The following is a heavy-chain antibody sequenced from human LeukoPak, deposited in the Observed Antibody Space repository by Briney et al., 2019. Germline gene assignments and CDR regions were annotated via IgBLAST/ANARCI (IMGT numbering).Heavy chain of an antibody. D-gene: IGHD3-9*01. CDR1: GGSISSYY. J-gene: IGHJ3*02. V-gene: IGHV4-4*07. CDR2: IYTSGST. Sequence: SETLSLTCTVSGGSISSYYWSWIRQPAGKGLEWIGRIYTSGSTNYNPSLKSRVTISVDTSKNQFSLKLSSVTAADTAVYYCARAGPREVSLRYFDWFAKSTDAFDIWGQGTMVTVSS. CDR3: ARAGPREVSLRYFDWFAKSTDAFDI.